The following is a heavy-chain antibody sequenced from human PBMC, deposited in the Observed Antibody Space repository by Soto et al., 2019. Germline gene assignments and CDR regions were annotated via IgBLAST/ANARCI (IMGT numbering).Heavy chain of an antibody. J-gene: IGHJ2*01. D-gene: IGHD7-27*01. V-gene: IGHV4-39*01. Sequence: QLQLQESGPGLVKPSETLSLTCTVSGGSISSSSYYWGWIRQPPGKGLEWIGSIYYSGSTYYNPSLKSRVSISVDTAKNQFSLKRSSVTAADTAVYYGARHPELTWAGLGWYFDLWGRGTLVTVSS. CDR2: IYYSGST. CDR1: GGSISSSSYY. CDR3: ARHPELTWAGLGWYFDL.